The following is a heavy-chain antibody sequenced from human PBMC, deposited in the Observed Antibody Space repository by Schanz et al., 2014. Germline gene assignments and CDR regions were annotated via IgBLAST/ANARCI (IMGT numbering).Heavy chain of an antibody. CDR2: INAHTGNT. V-gene: IGHV1-18*01. CDR3: ARFYSASYHYSGPGVLDI. Sequence: QLMQSGSEVRKPGASVKVSCKASGYIFGSHGMTWVRQAPGQGPELMEWINAHTGNTQYAQKYHASISQTIVTVTITVHMALTKLQTSGTTNDDSARFYSASYHYSGPGVLDIWGHGTRVTVSS. D-gene: IGHD1-26*01. CDR1: GYIFGSHG. J-gene: IGHJ3*02.